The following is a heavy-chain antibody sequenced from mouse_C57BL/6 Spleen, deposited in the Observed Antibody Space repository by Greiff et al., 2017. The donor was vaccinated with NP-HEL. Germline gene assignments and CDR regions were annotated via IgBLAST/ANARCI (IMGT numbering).Heavy chain of an antibody. CDR3: AREEGSGYMDY. V-gene: IGHV1-22*01. CDR2: INPNNGGT. D-gene: IGHD3-2*02. CDR1: GYTFTDYK. Sequence: VQLKQSGPELVKPGASVKMSCKASGYTFTDYKMHWVKQSHGKSLEWIGYINPNNGGTSYNQKFKGKATLTVNKSSSTAYMELRSLTSEDSAVYYCAREEGSGYMDYWGQGTSVTVSS. J-gene: IGHJ4*01.